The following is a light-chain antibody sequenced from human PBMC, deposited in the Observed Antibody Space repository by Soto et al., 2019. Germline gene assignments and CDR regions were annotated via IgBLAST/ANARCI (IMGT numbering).Light chain of an antibody. Sequence: DIQMTQSPSALSASVGDRVAIACRASESISDWLAWYQQQPGKAPKLLMHDASTLESGVPSRFSGSGSGTEFTLTINNLQPDDFVTYYCQQYKTYSANAFGQGTKVDIK. CDR1: ESISDW. J-gene: IGKJ2*01. V-gene: IGKV1-5*01. CDR3: QQYKTYSANA. CDR2: DAS.